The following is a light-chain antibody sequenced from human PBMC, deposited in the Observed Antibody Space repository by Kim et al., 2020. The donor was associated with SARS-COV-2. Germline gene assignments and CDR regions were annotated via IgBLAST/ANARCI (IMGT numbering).Light chain of an antibody. CDR2: QDS. CDR3: QAWDSSTAV. J-gene: IGLJ3*02. Sequence: ESPGQTASITCSGDKLGDKYACWYQQKPGQSPVLVIYQDSKRPSGIPGRFSGSNSGNTATLTISGTQAMDEADYYCQAWDSSTAVFGGGTQLTVL. V-gene: IGLV3-1*01. CDR1: KLGDKY.